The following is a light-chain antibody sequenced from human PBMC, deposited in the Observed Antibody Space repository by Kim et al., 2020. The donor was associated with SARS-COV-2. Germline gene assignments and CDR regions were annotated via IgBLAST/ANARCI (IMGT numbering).Light chain of an antibody. V-gene: IGLV3-19*01. CDR2: GKN. Sequence: ALGQTVRITCQGDSLRSYYASWYQQKPGQAPVLVIYGKNNRPSGIPDRFSGSSSGNTASSTITGAQAEDEADYYCNSRDSSGNHYVFGTGTKVTVL. CDR3: NSRDSSGNHYV. J-gene: IGLJ1*01. CDR1: SLRSYY.